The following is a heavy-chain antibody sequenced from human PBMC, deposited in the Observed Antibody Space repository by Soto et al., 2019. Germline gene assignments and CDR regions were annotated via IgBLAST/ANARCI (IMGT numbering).Heavy chain of an antibody. V-gene: IGHV3-64D*08. J-gene: IGHJ3*02. CDR2: ISSNGGST. Sequence: GGSLRLSCSASGFTFSSYAMHWVRQAPGKGLEYVSAISSNGGSTYYADSVKGRFTISRDNSKNTLYLQMNSLRAEDTAVYYCAKDEHTSPFDIWGQGTMVTVSS. D-gene: IGHD2-2*01. CDR1: GFTFSSYA. CDR3: AKDEHTSPFDI.